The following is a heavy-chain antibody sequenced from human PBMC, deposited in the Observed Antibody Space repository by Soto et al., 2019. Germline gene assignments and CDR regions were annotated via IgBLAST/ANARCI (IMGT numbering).Heavy chain of an antibody. Sequence: QVQLQQWGAGLLKPSETLSLTCAVYGGSFSGYYWSWIRQPPGKGLEWIGEINHSGSTNYNPSLTSRVAISVDTSKNQFSLKLSSVTAADTAVYYCARGFMAVAGTKGYYFDYWGQGTLVTVSS. CDR3: ARGFMAVAGTKGYYFDY. V-gene: IGHV4-34*01. J-gene: IGHJ4*02. D-gene: IGHD6-19*01. CDR1: GGSFSGYY. CDR2: INHSGST.